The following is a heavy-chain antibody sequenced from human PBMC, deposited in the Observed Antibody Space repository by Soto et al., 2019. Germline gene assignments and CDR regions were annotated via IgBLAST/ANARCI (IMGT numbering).Heavy chain of an antibody. CDR2: IYHSGST. J-gene: IGHJ4*02. CDR1: GGSISSGGYS. V-gene: IGHV4-30-2*01. Sequence: SETLSLTCAVSGGSISSGGYSWSWIRQPPGKGLEWIGYIYHSGSTYYNPSLKSRVTISVDRSKNQFSLRLSSVTAADTAVYYCARENYYYFDYWGQGTLVTVSS. CDR3: ARENYYYFDY. D-gene: IGHD3-10*01.